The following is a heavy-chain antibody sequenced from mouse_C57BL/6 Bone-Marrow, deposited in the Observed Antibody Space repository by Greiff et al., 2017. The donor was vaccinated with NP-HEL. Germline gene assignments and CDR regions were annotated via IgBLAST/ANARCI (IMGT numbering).Heavy chain of an antibody. CDR2: IRSKSNNYAT. CDR3: VREGLRRHFDY. Sequence: DVKLVESGGGLVQPKGSLKLSCAASGFSFNTYAMNWVRQAPGKGLEWVARIRSKSNNYATYYADSVKDRFTISRDDSESMLYLQMNNLKTEYTAMYCCVREGLRRHFDYWGQGTTLTVSS. CDR1: GFSFNTYA. D-gene: IGHD2-4*01. V-gene: IGHV10-1*01. J-gene: IGHJ2*01.